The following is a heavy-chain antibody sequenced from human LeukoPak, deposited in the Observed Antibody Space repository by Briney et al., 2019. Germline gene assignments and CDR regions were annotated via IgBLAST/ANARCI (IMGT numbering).Heavy chain of an antibody. CDR2: INHSGST. J-gene: IGHJ5*02. V-gene: IGHV4-34*01. CDR1: GGSFSGYY. CDR3: ARVDRITIFGVVS. D-gene: IGHD3-3*01. Sequence: SEPLSLTCAVYGGSFSGYYWSWIRQPPGKGVEWIGEINHSGSTNYNPSLKSRVTISVDTSKNQFSLKLSSVTAADTAVYYCARVDRITIFGVVSWGQGTLVTVSS.